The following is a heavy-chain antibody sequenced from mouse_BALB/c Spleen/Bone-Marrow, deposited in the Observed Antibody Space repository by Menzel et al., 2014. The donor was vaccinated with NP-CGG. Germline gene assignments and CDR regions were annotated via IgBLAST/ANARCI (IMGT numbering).Heavy chain of an antibody. CDR2: TAPGSDNT. V-gene: IGHV1S41*01. J-gene: IGHJ3*01. D-gene: IGHD2-1*01. CDR3: AREYYDNSLAY. Sequence: DLVKPGASVKPSCKASGYTFXNYWINWIKQRPGQGLEWIGRTAPGSDNTYYNEMFKGKATLTVDTSSSTAYMQLSSQSSEDSAVYFCAREYYDNSLAYWGQGTLVTVSA. CDR1: GYTFXNYW.